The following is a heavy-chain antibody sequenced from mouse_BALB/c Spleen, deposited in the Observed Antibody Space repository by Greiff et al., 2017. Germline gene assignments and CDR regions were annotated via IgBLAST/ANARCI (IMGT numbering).Heavy chain of an antibody. Sequence: EVQRVESGGGLVKPGGSLKLSCAASGFTFSSYAMSWVRQTPEKRLEWVASISSGGSTYYPDSEKGRFTISRDNARNILYLQMSSQRSEDTAMYYCARGGAYYYGSSYAMDYWGQGTSGTVSS. D-gene: IGHD1-1*01. CDR2: ISSGGST. CDR3: ARGGAYYYGSSYAMDY. J-gene: IGHJ4*01. CDR1: GFTFSSYA. V-gene: IGHV5-6-5*01.